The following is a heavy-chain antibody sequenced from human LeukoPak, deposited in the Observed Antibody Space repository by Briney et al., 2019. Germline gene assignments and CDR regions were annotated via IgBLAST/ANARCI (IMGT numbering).Heavy chain of an antibody. CDR2: ISGSGGST. CDR3: AKRGLAAALFR. V-gene: IGHV3-23*01. Sequence: GGSLRLSCAASGFTFSSYAMSWVRQAPGKGLEWVSDISGSGGSTYYADSVKGRFTISRDNSKDTLYLQMNRLRAEDTAVYYCAKRGLAAALFRWGQGTLVTVSS. CDR1: GFTFSSYA. D-gene: IGHD6-13*01. J-gene: IGHJ4*02.